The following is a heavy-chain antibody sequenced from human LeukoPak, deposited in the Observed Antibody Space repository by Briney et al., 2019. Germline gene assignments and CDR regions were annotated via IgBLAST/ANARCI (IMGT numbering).Heavy chain of an antibody. CDR1: GGTFSSYA. V-gene: IGHV1-69*13. Sequence: SVKVSCKASGGTFSSYAVSWVRQAPGQGLEWMGGIIPIFGTANYAQKFQGRVTITADESTSTAYMELSSLRSEDTAVYYCARDLLVESSSWLNWFDPWGQGTLVTVSS. CDR3: ARDLLVESSSWLNWFDP. D-gene: IGHD6-13*01. CDR2: IIPIFGTA. J-gene: IGHJ5*02.